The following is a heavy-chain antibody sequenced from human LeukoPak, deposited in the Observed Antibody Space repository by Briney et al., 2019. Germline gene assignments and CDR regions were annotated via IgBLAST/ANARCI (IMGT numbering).Heavy chain of an antibody. Sequence: PGGSLRLSCAASGFTFSNFWMHWGRQAPGKGLEWVADIKEDGSEKYYVDSVKGRFTISRDNAEKSPYLQMRSLRAEDTAVYYCARLKPPVDFWGQGTLVTVSS. CDR3: ARLKPPVDF. J-gene: IGHJ4*02. CDR1: GFTFSNFW. CDR2: IKEDGSEK. V-gene: IGHV3-7*04.